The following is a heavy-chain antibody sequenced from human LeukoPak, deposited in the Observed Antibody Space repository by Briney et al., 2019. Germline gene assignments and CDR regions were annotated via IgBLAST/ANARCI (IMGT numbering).Heavy chain of an antibody. V-gene: IGHV4-59*01. CDR3: ARGISYYDSSGIVY. D-gene: IGHD3-22*01. CDR2: THYSGT. Sequence: PSETLSLTCTVSGGSISSYYWSWIRQPPGKGLEWIGYTHYSGTNYNPSLKSRVTISADTSKNQFSLKLSSVTAADTAVYYCARGISYYDSSGIVYWGQETLVTVSS. J-gene: IGHJ4*02. CDR1: GGSISSYY.